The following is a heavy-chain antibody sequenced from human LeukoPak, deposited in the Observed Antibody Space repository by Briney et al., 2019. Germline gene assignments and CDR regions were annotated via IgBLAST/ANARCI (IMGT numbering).Heavy chain of an antibody. V-gene: IGHV3-9*01. CDR1: GFTFSDCY. D-gene: IGHD2-15*01. J-gene: IGHJ5*02. CDR3: AKDARYCSGGSCYLGAGWFDP. CDR2: ISWNSGSI. Sequence: GGSLRLSCAASGFTFSDCYMSWIRQAPGKGLEWVSGISWNSGSIGYADSVKGRFTISRDNAKNSLYLQMNSLRAEDTALYYCAKDARYCSGGSCYLGAGWFDPWGQGTLVTVSS.